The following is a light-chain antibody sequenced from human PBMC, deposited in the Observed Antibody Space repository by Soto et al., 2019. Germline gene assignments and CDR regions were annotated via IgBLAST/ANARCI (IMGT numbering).Light chain of an antibody. J-gene: IGKJ5*01. Sequence: DMVVRHDAGTLALSPEGRATLSCGASQSVSSSYLAWYQQKPGQALRLLICGASSRATGIADRFSGSGSGTDFTLTISRLEPEDFAVYYCQPYVSLIPSCQGARLAI. V-gene: IGKV3-20*01. CDR3: QPYVSLIP. CDR2: GAS. CDR1: QSVSSSY.